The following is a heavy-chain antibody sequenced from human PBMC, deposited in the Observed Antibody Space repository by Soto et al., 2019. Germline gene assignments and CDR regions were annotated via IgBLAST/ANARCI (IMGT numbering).Heavy chain of an antibody. V-gene: IGHV4-61*08. CDR1: GGSISSGGYY. CDR3: ARAPRGNYGYPSYFDY. Sequence: ETLSLTCAVSGGSISSGGYYWNWIRQPPGKGLEWIGFIYYSGSTNYNPSLKSRVTISVDTSKNQFSLKLSSVTAADTAVYYCARAPRGNYGYPSYFDYWGQGTLVTVSS. D-gene: IGHD3-10*01. J-gene: IGHJ4*02. CDR2: IYYSGST.